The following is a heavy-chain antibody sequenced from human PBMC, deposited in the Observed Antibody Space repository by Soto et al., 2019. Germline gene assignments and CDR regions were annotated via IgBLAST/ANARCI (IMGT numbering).Heavy chain of an antibody. CDR2: ISSSGSTI. D-gene: IGHD3-9*01. CDR1: GFTFSSYE. CDR3: ARWGDWSYPNFDY. Sequence: EVQLVESGGGLVQPGGSLRLSCAASGFTFSSYEMNWVRQAPGKGLEWVSYISSSGSTIYYADSVKGRFTISRDNAKNSLYLQMNSLRPEDTAVYYCARWGDWSYPNFDYWGQGTLVTVSS. V-gene: IGHV3-48*03. J-gene: IGHJ4*02.